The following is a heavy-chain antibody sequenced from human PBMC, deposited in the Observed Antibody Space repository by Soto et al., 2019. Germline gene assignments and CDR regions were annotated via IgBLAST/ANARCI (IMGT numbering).Heavy chain of an antibody. V-gene: IGHV3-9*01. J-gene: IGHJ4*01. CDR3: VKKNEFYFDY. Sequence: SLRLSCAASGFIFDDYAMHWVRQVPGKGLEWVSGISWNSDDRAYADSVKGRFTISRDNAKNALYLQINSLRAEDTAFDYCVKKNEFYFDYWGQGTLVTVSS. CDR1: GFIFDDYA. D-gene: IGHD1-1*01. CDR2: ISWNSDDR.